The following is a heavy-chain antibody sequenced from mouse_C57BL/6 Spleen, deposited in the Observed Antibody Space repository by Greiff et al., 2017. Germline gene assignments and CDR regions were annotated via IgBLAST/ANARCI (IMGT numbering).Heavy chain of an antibody. Sequence: EVMLVESGGDLVKPGGSLKLSCAASGFTFSSYGMSWVRQTPDKRLEWVATISSGGSYTYYPDSVKGRFTISRDNAKNTLYLQMSSLKSEDTAMYYCERQNGYGAMDYWGQGTSVTVSS. CDR3: ERQNGYGAMDY. CDR1: GFTFSSYG. D-gene: IGHD2-14*01. J-gene: IGHJ4*01. CDR2: ISSGGSYT. V-gene: IGHV5-6*01.